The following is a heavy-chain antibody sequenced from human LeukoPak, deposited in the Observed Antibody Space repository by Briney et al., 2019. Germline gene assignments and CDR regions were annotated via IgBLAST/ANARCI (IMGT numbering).Heavy chain of an antibody. CDR1: GFTFSSYS. CDR2: LISTGRYI. Sequence: GGSLRLSCVASGFTFSSYSMNWVRQAPGKGLEYVSSLISTGRYIYYADSLKGRFTISRDNVKNSLYLQMNSLRAEDTAVYYCAREPYGNYGMDVWGQGTTVTVSS. V-gene: IGHV3-21*06. CDR3: AREPYGNYGMDV. J-gene: IGHJ6*02. D-gene: IGHD4-17*01.